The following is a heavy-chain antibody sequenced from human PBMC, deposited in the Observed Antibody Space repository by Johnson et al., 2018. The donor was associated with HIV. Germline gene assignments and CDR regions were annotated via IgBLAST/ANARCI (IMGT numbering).Heavy chain of an antibody. Sequence: QVQLVESGGGVVQPGRSLRLSCAASAFMFSSYDMHWVRQAPGKGLEWVAVIWYDGSNKYYADSVKGRFTISRDNSKNTLYLQMNSLRAEDTAVYYCAKGRWEATTYDDACDIWGQGTMVTVSS. CDR3: AKGRWEATTYDDACDI. CDR1: AFMFSSYD. J-gene: IGHJ3*02. D-gene: IGHD1-26*01. V-gene: IGHV3-30*18. CDR2: IWYDGSNK.